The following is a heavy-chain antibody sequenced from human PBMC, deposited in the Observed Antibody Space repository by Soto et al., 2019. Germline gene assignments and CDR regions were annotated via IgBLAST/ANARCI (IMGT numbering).Heavy chain of an antibody. Sequence: QVQLQESGPGLVKPSQTLSLTCTVSGGSISSGGYYWSWIRQHPGKGLEWIGYIYYSGSTYYNPSLKGRVTISVDTSKNQFSLKLSSVTAADTAVYYCARVGRRDGYKALGYWGQGTLVTVSS. V-gene: IGHV4-31*03. CDR1: GGSISSGGYY. D-gene: IGHD5-12*01. CDR3: ARVGRRDGYKALGY. J-gene: IGHJ4*02. CDR2: IYYSGST.